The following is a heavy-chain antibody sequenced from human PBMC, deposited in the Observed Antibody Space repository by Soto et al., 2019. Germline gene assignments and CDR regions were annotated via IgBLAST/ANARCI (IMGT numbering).Heavy chain of an antibody. CDR2: ISSSGSTI. Sequence: EVQLVESGGGLVQPGGSLRLSCAASGFTFSSYEMNWVRQAPGKGLEWVSYISSSGSTIYYADSVKGRFTISRDNAKNSLYLQMNCLRAEDTAVYYCARSPGYDILTGYYDWGQGTLVTVSS. D-gene: IGHD3-9*01. CDR3: ARSPGYDILTGYYD. V-gene: IGHV3-48*03. CDR1: GFTFSSYE. J-gene: IGHJ4*02.